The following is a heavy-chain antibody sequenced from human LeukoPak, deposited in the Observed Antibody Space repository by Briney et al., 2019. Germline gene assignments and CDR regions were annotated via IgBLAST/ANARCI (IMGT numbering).Heavy chain of an antibody. Sequence: SQTLSLTCTVSGGSISSGGYYWRWIRQHPGKGLEWIGYIYYSGSTYYNPALKSRVTISVDTSKNQFSLKLSSVTAADTAVYYCAGGLSSWWAFDIWGQGTMVTVSS. V-gene: IGHV4-31*03. J-gene: IGHJ3*02. CDR2: IYYSGST. CDR1: GGSISSGGYY. CDR3: AGGLSSWWAFDI. D-gene: IGHD6-13*01.